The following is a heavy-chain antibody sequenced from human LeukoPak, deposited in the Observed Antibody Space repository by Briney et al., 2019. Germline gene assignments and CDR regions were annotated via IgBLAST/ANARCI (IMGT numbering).Heavy chain of an antibody. CDR1: GGSIRSYY. CDR3: ARGSEGGQQMVLDYFDC. Sequence: IPSETLSLTCTVSGGSIRSYYWSWIRQPAGKGLEWIGRFYISGNTNYNPSLKSRVTMSVDTSKNQFSLKLSSVTAADTAIYYCARGSEGGQQMVLDYFDCWGQGTLVTVSS. J-gene: IGHJ4*02. CDR2: FYISGNT. D-gene: IGHD6-13*01. V-gene: IGHV4-4*07.